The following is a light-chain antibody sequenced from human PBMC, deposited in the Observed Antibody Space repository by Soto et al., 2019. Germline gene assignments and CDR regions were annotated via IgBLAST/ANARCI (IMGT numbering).Light chain of an antibody. CDR1: QSISSW. J-gene: IGKJ1*01. Sequence: DIQMTPSPSTLSASVVDRVTITCRASQSISSWLAWYQQKPGKAPKLLIYKASSLESGVPSRFSGSGSGTEFTLTISSLQPDDFATYYCQQYNSYSRTFGQGTKVDIK. V-gene: IGKV1-5*03. CDR2: KAS. CDR3: QQYNSYSRT.